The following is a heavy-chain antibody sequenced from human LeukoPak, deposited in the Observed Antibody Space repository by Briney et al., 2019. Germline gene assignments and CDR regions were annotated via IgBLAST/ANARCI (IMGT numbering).Heavy chain of an antibody. Sequence: SETLSLTCTVSGGSISSYHWSWIRQPPGKGLEWIGYIYYSGSTNYNPSLKSRVTISVDTSKNQFSLKLSSVTAADTAVYYCARVHGDTAMVKGDYFDYWGQGTLVTVSS. CDR3: ARVHGDTAMVKGDYFDY. V-gene: IGHV4-59*01. CDR2: IYYSGST. D-gene: IGHD5-18*01. J-gene: IGHJ4*02. CDR1: GGSISSYH.